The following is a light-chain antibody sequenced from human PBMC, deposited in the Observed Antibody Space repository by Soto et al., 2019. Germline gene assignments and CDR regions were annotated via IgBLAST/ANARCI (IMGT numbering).Light chain of an antibody. CDR3: QSYDSSLTGYV. CDR1: SSNIGAGYD. Sequence: QSVLTQPASVSGSPGQSITISCTGSSSNIGAGYDVHWYQQLPGTAPKLLIYDNSNRPSGVPDRFSGSKSGTSASLAITGLQAEDEAEYYCQSYDSSLTGYVFGSGTKVTVL. V-gene: IGLV1-40*01. J-gene: IGLJ1*01. CDR2: DNS.